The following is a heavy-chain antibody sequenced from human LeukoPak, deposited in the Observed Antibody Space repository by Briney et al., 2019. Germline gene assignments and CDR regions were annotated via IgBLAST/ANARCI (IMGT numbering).Heavy chain of an antibody. CDR3: ARGTYYYDSSGYPNHLDY. CDR2: INPNSGGT. Sequence: ASVKVSCKASGYTFTSYAMHWVRQAPGQGLEWMGWINPNSGGTNYAQKFQGRVTMTRDTSISTAYMELSRLRSDDTAVYYCARGTYYYDSSGYPNHLDYWGQGTLVTVSS. D-gene: IGHD3-22*01. CDR1: GYTFTSYA. J-gene: IGHJ4*02. V-gene: IGHV1-2*02.